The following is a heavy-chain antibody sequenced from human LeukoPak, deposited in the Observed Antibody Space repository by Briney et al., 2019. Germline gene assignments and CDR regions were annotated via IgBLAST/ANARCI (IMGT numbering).Heavy chain of an antibody. CDR2: IYTSGST. D-gene: IGHD3-9*01. Sequence: SETLSLTCTVSGGSISSGSYYWSWIRQPAGKGLEWIGRIYTSGSTNYNPSLKSRVTISVDTSKNQFSLKLSSVTAADTAVYYCARGVKDYDILTGYYYYMDVWGKGTTVTISS. J-gene: IGHJ6*03. CDR1: GGSISSGSYY. V-gene: IGHV4-61*02. CDR3: ARGVKDYDILTGYYYYMDV.